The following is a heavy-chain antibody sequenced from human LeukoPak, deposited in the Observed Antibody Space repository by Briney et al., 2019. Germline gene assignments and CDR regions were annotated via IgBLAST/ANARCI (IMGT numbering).Heavy chain of an antibody. Sequence: PSETLSLTCTVSGGSISSGSYYWSWIRQPAGKGLEWIGRIYTSGSTNYNPSLKSRVTISVDTSKNQFSLKLSSVTAADTAVYYCARGGGDGYAGFDYWGQGTLVTVSS. V-gene: IGHV4-61*02. J-gene: IGHJ4*02. D-gene: IGHD5-24*01. CDR1: GGSISSGSYY. CDR2: IYTSGST. CDR3: ARGGGDGYAGFDY.